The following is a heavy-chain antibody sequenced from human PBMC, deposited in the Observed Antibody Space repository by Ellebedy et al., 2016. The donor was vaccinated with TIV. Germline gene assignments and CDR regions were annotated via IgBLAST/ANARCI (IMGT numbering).Heavy chain of an antibody. CDR3: ARDFSRRSTRGRGAFDI. CDR1: GFTFSSYG. Sequence: GGSLRLXXAASGFTFSSYGMHWVRQAPGKGLEWVAVIWYDGSNKYYADSVKGRFTISRDNSKNTLYLQMNSLRAEDTAVYYCARDFSRRSTRGRGAFDIWGQGTMVTVSS. CDR2: IWYDGSNK. D-gene: IGHD2-2*01. V-gene: IGHV3-33*01. J-gene: IGHJ3*02.